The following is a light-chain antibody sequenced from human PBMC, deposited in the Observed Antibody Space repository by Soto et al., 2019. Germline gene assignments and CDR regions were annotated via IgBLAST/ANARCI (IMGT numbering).Light chain of an antibody. V-gene: IGKV3D-15*01. CDR3: QQYNQWPLT. J-gene: IGKJ4*01. Sequence: EKVMTQSPATLSVSAGERASLSCRASQSVSNSLAWYQQKPGQAPRLLIYDASTRATGIPARFSGSASGTEFTLTFSSRQSEDPAVYYCQQYNQWPLTVGGGTKVEIK. CDR1: QSVSNS. CDR2: DAS.